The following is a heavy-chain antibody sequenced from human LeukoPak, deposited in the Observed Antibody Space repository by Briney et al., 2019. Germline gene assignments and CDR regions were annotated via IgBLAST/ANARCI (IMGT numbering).Heavy chain of an antibody. CDR2: IYYSGST. CDR1: GGSISSGSYY. Sequence: SETLSLTCTVSGGSISSGSYYWSWIRQPPGKGLEWIGHIYYSGSTNYNPSLKSRVTISVDTSKNQFSLKLSSVTAADTAVYYCARDLWSGYYTGMDVWGKGTTVTVSS. CDR3: ARDLWSGYYTGMDV. J-gene: IGHJ6*04. D-gene: IGHD3-3*01. V-gene: IGHV4-61*01.